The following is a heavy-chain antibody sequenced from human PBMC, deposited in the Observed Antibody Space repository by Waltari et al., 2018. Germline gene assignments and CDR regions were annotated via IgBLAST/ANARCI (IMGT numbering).Heavy chain of an antibody. CDR2: VRMIVNGATT. CDR3: ARVQAHPPAKFYFDY. V-gene: IGHV3-72*01. D-gene: IGHD2-2*01. CDR1: GFTFSDHS. Sequence: EVQLVESGGALVQPGGSLRLSCAASGFTFSDHSMDWVRQAPGKGLEWGGRVRMIVNGATTEYAASVKGRFTISRDDSRNSLYLQMNRLRTEDTAVYYCARVQAHPPAKFYFDYWGQGTLVTVSS. J-gene: IGHJ4*02.